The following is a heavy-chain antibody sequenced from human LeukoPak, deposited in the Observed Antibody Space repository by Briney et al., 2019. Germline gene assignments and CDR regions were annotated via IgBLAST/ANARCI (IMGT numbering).Heavy chain of an antibody. CDR2: IYYSGSI. CDR3: ARAIVVPAAIYYFDY. J-gene: IGHJ4*02. Sequence: PSETLSPTCTVSGGSISSYYWSWIRQPPGKGLEWIGYIYYSGSINYNPSLKSRVTISVDTSKNQFSLKLSSVTAADTAVYYCARAIVVPAAIYYFDYWGQGTLVTVSS. D-gene: IGHD2-2*02. CDR1: GGSISSYY. V-gene: IGHV4-59*01.